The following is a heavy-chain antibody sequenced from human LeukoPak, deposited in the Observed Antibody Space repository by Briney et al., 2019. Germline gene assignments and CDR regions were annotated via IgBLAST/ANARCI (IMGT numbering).Heavy chain of an antibody. CDR3: AADSDFWSGYYSDYYYYYYMDV. D-gene: IGHD3-3*01. CDR1: GFTFTSSA. CDR2: IVVRSGNT. J-gene: IGHJ6*03. Sequence: ASVKVSCKASGFTFTSSAVQWVRQARGQSLEGMGWIVVRSGNTNYAQKFQERVTITRDMSTSTAYMELSSLRSEDTAVCYCAADSDFWSGYYSDYYYYYYMDVWGKGTTVTVSS. V-gene: IGHV1-58*01.